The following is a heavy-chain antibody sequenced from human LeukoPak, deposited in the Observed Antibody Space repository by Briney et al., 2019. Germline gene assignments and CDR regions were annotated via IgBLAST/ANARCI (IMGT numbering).Heavy chain of an antibody. CDR2: IIPIFGTA. CDR3: ARELSPATLYYFDY. V-gene: IGHV1-69*13. D-gene: IGHD6-25*01. CDR1: GGTFISYA. J-gene: IGHJ4*02. Sequence: ASVKVSCKASGGTFISYAISWVRQAPGQGLEWMGGIIPIFGTANYAQKFQGRVMITADESTSTAYMELSSLRSEDTAVYYCARELSPATLYYFDYWGQGTLVTVSS.